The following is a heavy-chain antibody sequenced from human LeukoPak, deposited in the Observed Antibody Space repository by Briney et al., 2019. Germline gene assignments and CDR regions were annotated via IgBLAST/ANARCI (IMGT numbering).Heavy chain of an antibody. Sequence: PGGSLRLSCAASGFTFSSYAMSWVRQAPGKGLEWVSAISGSGGSTYYADSVKGRFTISRDNSKNTLYLQMNSLRAEDTAVYYCASDPNPYYYGSGSKQFDYWGQGTLVTVSS. J-gene: IGHJ4*02. V-gene: IGHV3-23*01. D-gene: IGHD3-10*01. CDR3: ASDPNPYYYGSGSKQFDY. CDR2: ISGSGGST. CDR1: GFTFSSYA.